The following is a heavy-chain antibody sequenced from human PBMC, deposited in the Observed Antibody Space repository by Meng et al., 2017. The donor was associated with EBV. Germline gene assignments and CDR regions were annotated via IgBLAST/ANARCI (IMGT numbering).Heavy chain of an antibody. CDR2: IYFSRNT. V-gene: IGHV4-39*07. CDR3: ARGDLDGECYYSFDY. J-gene: IGHJ4*02. Sequence: QLQLQEWGPGLWKPSETLSLTCRVSGGSVSNRNNYCGWIRQPPGKVVEWIGNIYFSRNTNYNPSLKSRVTMSVDTSKNQFSLRLNSVTAADSAIYYCARGDLDGECYYSFDYWGQGTLVTVSS. D-gene: IGHD2-21*01. CDR1: GGSVSNRNNY.